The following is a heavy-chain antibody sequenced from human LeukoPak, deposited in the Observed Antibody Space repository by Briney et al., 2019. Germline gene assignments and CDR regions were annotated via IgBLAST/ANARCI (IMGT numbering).Heavy chain of an antibody. CDR3: AREPLSGWYDAFDI. Sequence: SQTLSLTCAISGDSFSSNSAAWNWLRQSPSRGLEWLGRTYYRSKWYNDYAVSVKSRITINPDTSKNQFSLQLNSVTPEDTAVYYCAREPLSGWYDAFDIWGQGTMVTVSS. CDR1: GDSFSSNSAA. CDR2: TYYRSKWYN. J-gene: IGHJ3*02. V-gene: IGHV6-1*01. D-gene: IGHD6-19*01.